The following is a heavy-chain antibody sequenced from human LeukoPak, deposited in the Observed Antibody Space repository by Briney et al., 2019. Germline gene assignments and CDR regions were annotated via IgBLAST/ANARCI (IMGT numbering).Heavy chain of an antibody. J-gene: IGHJ6*03. CDR2: ISWDGGST. Sequence: GGSLRLSCAASGFTFDDYTMHWVRQAPGKGLEWVSLISWDGGSTYYADPVKGRFTISRDNSKNSLYLQMNSLRTEDTALYYCAKDGRGGIAVAASYYYYMDVWGKGTTVTVSS. D-gene: IGHD6-19*01. V-gene: IGHV3-43*01. CDR3: AKDGRGGIAVAASYYYYMDV. CDR1: GFTFDDYT.